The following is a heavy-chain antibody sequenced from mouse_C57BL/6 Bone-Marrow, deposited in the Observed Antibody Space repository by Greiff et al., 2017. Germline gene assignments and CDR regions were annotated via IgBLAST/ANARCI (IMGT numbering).Heavy chain of an antibody. D-gene: IGHD2-2*01. CDR2: ISYDGSN. CDR1: GYSITSGYY. V-gene: IGHV3-6*01. J-gene: IGHJ2*01. CDR3: ARGGYQYYLDY. Sequence: EVHLVESGPGLVKPSQSLSLTCSVTGYSITSGYYWNWIRQFPGNKLEWMGYISYDGSNNYNPSLKNRISITRDTSKHQFFLKLNSVTTEDTATYYCARGGYQYYLDYWGQGTTLTVSS.